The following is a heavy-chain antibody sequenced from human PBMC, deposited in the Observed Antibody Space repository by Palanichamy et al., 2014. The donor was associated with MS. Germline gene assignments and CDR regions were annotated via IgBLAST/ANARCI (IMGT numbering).Heavy chain of an antibody. D-gene: IGHD3-10*01. J-gene: IGHJ4*02. CDR3: ARGGDSGNYIFDY. CDR1: GFTFSDYY. Sequence: QVQLVESGGGLVKPGGSLRLSCAASGFTFSDYYMSWIRQAPGKGLEWISYISSRDNLLYYADSVKGRFTISRDNAKNSLYLQMNSLRAEDTAVYYCARGGDSGNYIFDYWGQGTLVTVSS. V-gene: IGHV3-11*04. CDR2: ISSRDNLL.